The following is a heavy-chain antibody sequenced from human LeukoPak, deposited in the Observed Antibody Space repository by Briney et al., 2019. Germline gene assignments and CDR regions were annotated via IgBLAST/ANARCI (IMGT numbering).Heavy chain of an antibody. Sequence: ASVKVSCKASGYTFTGYYMHWVRQAPGQGLEWMGGIIPIFGTANYAQKFQGRVTITADQFTSTAYMELSSLRSEDTAVYYCARGVVPEYYYYGMDVWGQGTTVTVSS. V-gene: IGHV1-69*13. CDR2: IIPIFGTA. CDR3: ARGVVPEYYYYGMDV. J-gene: IGHJ6*02. D-gene: IGHD2-15*01. CDR1: GYTFTGYY.